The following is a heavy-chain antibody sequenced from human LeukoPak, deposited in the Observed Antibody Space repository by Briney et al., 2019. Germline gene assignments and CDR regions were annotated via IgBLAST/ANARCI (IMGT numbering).Heavy chain of an antibody. D-gene: IGHD3-3*01. V-gene: IGHV1-2*02. J-gene: IGHJ4*02. CDR1: GYTFIGYY. Sequence: ASVKVSCKASGYTFIGYYMHWVRQAPGQGLEWMGWINPNSGGTNYAQKFQGRVTMTRDTSISTVYMELSRLRSDDTAVYYCASNDFWSGYYWPYWGQGTLVTVSS. CDR3: ASNDFWSGYYWPY. CDR2: INPNSGGT.